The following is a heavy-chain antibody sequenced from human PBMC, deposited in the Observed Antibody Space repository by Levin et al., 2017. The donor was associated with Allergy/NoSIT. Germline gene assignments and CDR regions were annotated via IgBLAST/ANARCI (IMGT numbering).Heavy chain of an antibody. CDR3: ARRDGYNSPPTNNDY. CDR1: GGTFSSYT. D-gene: IGHD5-24*01. Sequence: ASVKVSCKASGGTFSSYTISWVRQAPGQGLEWMGRIIPILGIANYAQKFQGRVTITADKSTSTAYMELSSLRSEDTAVYYCARRDGYNSPPTNNDYWGQGTLVTVSS. CDR2: IIPILGIA. V-gene: IGHV1-69*02. J-gene: IGHJ4*02.